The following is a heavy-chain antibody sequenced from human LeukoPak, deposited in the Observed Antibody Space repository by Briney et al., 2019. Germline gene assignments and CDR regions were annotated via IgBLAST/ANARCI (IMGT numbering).Heavy chain of an antibody. CDR2: IYYSGST. CDR1: GGSISSYY. J-gene: IGHJ4*02. D-gene: IGHD4-17*01. CDR3: ARSFTGTAVDY. V-gene: IGHV4-59*01. Sequence: PSETLSLTCTVSGGSISSYYWSWIRQPPGKGLEWIGYIYYSGSTNYNPSLKSRVTISVDTSKNQFSLKLSSVTAADTAVYYCARSFTGTAVDYWGQGTLVTVSS.